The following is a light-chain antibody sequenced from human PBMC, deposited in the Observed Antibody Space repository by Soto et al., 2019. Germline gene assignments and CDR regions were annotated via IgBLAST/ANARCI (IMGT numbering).Light chain of an antibody. CDR1: SSNIGAGFD. CDR2: GNN. CDR3: QSFDSSLNGGV. J-gene: IGLJ3*02. Sequence: QSVLAQPPSVSGAPGQRVTVSCTGNSSNIGAGFDVHWYQQLPGTAPKLLIYGNNNRPSGVPDRFSGSKSDTSASLAITGLQPEDEADYYCQSFDSSLNGGVFGGRTQLTVL. V-gene: IGLV1-40*01.